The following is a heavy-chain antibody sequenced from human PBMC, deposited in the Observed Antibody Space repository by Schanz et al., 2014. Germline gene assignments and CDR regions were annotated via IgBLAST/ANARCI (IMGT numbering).Heavy chain of an antibody. CDR2: ISGNSDTT. D-gene: IGHD6-19*01. CDR3: ARKTDSSGTGDY. CDR1: GFSFSNYA. Sequence: VQLVESGGCLVKPGGSLRLSCAASGFSFSNYAMNWVRQAPGGGLEWVSVISGNSDTTHYADSVKGRFTISRDNSKNTVYMQMNSLKAEDTAVYYCARKTDSSGTGDYWGQGTLVTVSS. J-gene: IGHJ4*02. V-gene: IGHV3-23*04.